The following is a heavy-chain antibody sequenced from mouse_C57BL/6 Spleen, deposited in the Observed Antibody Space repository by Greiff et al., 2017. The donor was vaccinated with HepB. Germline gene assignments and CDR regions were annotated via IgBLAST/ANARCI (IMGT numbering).Heavy chain of an antibody. Sequence: QVQLQQPGAELVKPGASVKMSCKASGYTFTSYWITWVKQRPGQGLEWIGDIYPGSGSTNYNEKFKSKATLTVDTSSSTAYMQLSSLTSEDSAVYYCARAGNYPHYYAMDYWGQGTSVTVSS. D-gene: IGHD2-1*01. CDR2: IYPGSGST. CDR1: GYTFTSYW. V-gene: IGHV1-55*01. J-gene: IGHJ4*01. CDR3: ARAGNYPHYYAMDY.